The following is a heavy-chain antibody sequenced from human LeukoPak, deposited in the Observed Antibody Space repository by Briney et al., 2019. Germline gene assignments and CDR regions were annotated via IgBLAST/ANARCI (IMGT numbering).Heavy chain of an antibody. Sequence: GESLKISCKGSGYSFTSYWIGWVRQMPGKGLKGMGIIYPGDSDTRYSPSFQGQVTISADTSSSTAYLQWSSLKASDTAMYYCARLYYYDSSGYYSGRAFDIWGQGTMVTVSS. CDR1: GYSFTSYW. CDR2: IYPGDSDT. V-gene: IGHV5-51*01. CDR3: ARLYYYDSSGYYSGRAFDI. D-gene: IGHD3-22*01. J-gene: IGHJ3*02.